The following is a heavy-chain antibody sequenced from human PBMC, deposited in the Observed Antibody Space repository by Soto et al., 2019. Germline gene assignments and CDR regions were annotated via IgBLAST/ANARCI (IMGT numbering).Heavy chain of an antibody. J-gene: IGHJ4*02. Sequence: PGGYLKLSCAASGFTFSSYSMNWVRQAPGKGLEWVSSISSSSSYIYYADSVKGRFTISRDNAKNSLYLQMNSLRAEGTAVYYCARFTPAEQQLPRDRFDYCGQGT. CDR1: GFTFSSYS. CDR2: ISSSSSYI. V-gene: IGHV3-21*01. CDR3: ARFTPAEQQLPRDRFDY. D-gene: IGHD6-13*01.